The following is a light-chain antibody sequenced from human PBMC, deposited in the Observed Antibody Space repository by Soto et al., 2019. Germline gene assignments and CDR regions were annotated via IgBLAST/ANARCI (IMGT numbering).Light chain of an antibody. CDR1: QSVFSS. V-gene: IGKV3-15*01. J-gene: IGKJ2*01. Sequence: EIVMTQSPATLSVSPGERVTLSCRASQSVFSSLAWYQQKPGQAPRLLIYGAATRATGIPARFSGSGSGTDFTLTISSLQSEDFAVYYCQQYGSSPLFGQGTKLEI. CDR3: QQYGSSPL. CDR2: GAA.